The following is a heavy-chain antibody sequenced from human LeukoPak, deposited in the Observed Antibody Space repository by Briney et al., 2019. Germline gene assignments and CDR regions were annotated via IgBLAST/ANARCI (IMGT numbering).Heavy chain of an antibody. CDR1: GYTFTGYY. J-gene: IGHJ3*02. CDR3: ARVLRWNYVEDAFDI. CDR2: ITPNSGGT. Sequence: ASVKVSCKASGYTFTGYYIDWVRQAPGQGLEWMGWITPNSGGTKYGQKFQGRVTMTRDTSISTAHMELSSLRSDDTAVYYCARVLRWNYVEDAFDIWGQGTMVTVSS. D-gene: IGHD1-7*01. V-gene: IGHV1-2*02.